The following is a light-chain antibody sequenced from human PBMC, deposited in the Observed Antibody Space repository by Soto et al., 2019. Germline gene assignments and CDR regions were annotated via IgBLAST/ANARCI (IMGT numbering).Light chain of an antibody. V-gene: IGLV2-14*01. CDR3: TSHTASSTWV. CDR2: EVS. J-gene: IGLJ3*02. Sequence: QSALTQPASVSGSPGQSITISCTGTSSDVGYDNYVSWFQQHPGKAPKLMIYEVSRRPSGVSNRFSGYKSANTASLTISGLQAEDEADYYCTSHTASSTWVFGGGTKVTVL. CDR1: SSDVGYDNY.